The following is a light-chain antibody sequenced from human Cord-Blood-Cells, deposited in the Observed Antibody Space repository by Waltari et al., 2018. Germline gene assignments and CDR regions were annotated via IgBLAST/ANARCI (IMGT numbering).Light chain of an antibody. CDR1: SSDVGCYNY. Sequence: QSALTQPPSASGSPGQSVTIPCTGTSSDVGCYNYVSWYQQHPGKAPKLMIYEVSKRPSGVPDRFSGSKSGNTASLTVSGLQAEDEADYYCSSYAGSNVVFGGGTKLTVL. J-gene: IGLJ2*01. V-gene: IGLV2-8*01. CDR3: SSYAGSNVV. CDR2: EVS.